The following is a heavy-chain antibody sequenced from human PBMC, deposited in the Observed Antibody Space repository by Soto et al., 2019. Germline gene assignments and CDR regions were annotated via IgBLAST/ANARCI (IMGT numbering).Heavy chain of an antibody. CDR2: IYYTGST. V-gene: IGHV4-59*01. CDR3: ARDATLRH. Sequence: SETLSLTCTVSGDSMDIFYWNWIRQPPGKGLEWIGNIYYTGSTIYNPSLKSRVSISIDTSKNQFSLQLSSVTAADTAIYYCARDATLRHWGHGTLVTVSS. CDR1: GDSMDIFY. D-gene: IGHD2-15*01. J-gene: IGHJ4*01.